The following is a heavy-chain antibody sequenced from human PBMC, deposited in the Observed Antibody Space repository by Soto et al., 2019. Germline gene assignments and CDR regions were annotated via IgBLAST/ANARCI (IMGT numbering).Heavy chain of an antibody. J-gene: IGHJ4*02. CDR2: ISRLDNP. Sequence: SETLSPTCTVSGGSMSYGGSSWSWIRQSPGKGLEWIGYISRLDNPYFHPSFKSRVTMSTDRCKNQFYLNLSSMTAADRAVYYCARGAGYDPFDYWGQGVLVTVSS. CDR1: GGSMSYGGSS. D-gene: IGHD5-12*01. CDR3: ARGAGYDPFDY. V-gene: IGHV4-30-2*06.